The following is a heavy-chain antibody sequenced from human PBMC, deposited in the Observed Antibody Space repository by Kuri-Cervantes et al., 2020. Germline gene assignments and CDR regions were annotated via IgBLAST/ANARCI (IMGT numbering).Heavy chain of an antibody. CDR1: GASISSSSYY. Sequence: GSLRLSCTVSGASISSSSYYWGWIRQPPGEGLEWIGTMFYSGSPYLNPSLKSRVSISVDTSKNQFSLKLSSVTAADTALYYCARRKFNLLTGTNWFDLWGQGTLVTVSS. D-gene: IGHD3-9*01. J-gene: IGHJ5*02. CDR3: ARRKFNLLTGTNWFDL. V-gene: IGHV4-39*01. CDR2: MFYSGSP.